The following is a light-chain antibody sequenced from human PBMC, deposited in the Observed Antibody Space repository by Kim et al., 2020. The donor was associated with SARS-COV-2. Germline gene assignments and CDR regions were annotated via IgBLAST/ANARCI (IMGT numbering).Light chain of an antibody. CDR3: QQANNFPLT. CDR2: PAS. CDR1: KGISRW. J-gene: IGKJ4*01. V-gene: IGKV1-12*01. Sequence: ASVGGRGTITCRASKGISRWLAWYQQKPGKAPKLLIFPASSLESGVPSRFSGSGSGTDFTLTISSLQPEDFATYYCQQANNFPLTFGGGTKVDIK.